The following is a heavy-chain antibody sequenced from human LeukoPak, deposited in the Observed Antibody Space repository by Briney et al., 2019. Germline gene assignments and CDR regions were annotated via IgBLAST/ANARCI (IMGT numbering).Heavy chain of an antibody. V-gene: IGHV3-48*01. CDR3: ARVSLYHYHLDV. Sequence: GESLRLSCAASGFTFSSYSMNWVRQAPGKGREGVSYITRSSDIIYYADSGKGRLTVSRANAGNSVVLEMNSLKAGDMSLCECARVSLYHYHLDVRGKPTTAT. CDR1: GFTFSSYS. J-gene: IGHJ6*03. CDR2: ITRSSDII.